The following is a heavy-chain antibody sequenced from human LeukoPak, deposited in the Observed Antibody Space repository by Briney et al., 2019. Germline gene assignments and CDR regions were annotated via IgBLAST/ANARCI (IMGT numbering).Heavy chain of an antibody. CDR3: ARDRYYDSSGSTIMDY. J-gene: IGHJ4*02. V-gene: IGHV1-18*01. Sequence: ASVKVSCKASGYTFTSYGITWVRQAPGQGLEWMGWISAYNGNTNYAQKLQGRVTMTTDTSTSTAYMELRSLRSDDTAVYYCARDRYYDSSGSTIMDYWGQGTLVTVSS. CDR2: ISAYNGNT. CDR1: GYTFTSYG. D-gene: IGHD3-22*01.